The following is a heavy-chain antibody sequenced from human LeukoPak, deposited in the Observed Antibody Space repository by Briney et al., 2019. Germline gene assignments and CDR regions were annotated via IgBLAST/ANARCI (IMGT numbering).Heavy chain of an antibody. Sequence: SQTLSLTCALSGDSVSSNSAAWHWIRQSPSRGLEWLGRTYYRSKWYSDYAVSVKSRIAINPDTSKNQFSLQLNSVTPEDTAVYYCARDSGSSWFLLDYWGQGTLVTVSS. CDR1: GDSVSSNSAA. V-gene: IGHV6-1*01. J-gene: IGHJ4*02. CDR2: TYYRSKWYS. D-gene: IGHD6-13*01. CDR3: ARDSGSSWFLLDY.